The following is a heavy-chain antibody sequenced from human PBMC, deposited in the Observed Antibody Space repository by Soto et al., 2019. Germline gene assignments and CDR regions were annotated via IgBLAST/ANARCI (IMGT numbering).Heavy chain of an antibody. V-gene: IGHV3-74*01. Sequence: EVQLVESGGGLVQPGGSLRLSCAASGFTFSSYWMHWVRQAPGKGLVWVSRINSDGSSTSYADSVKGRFTISRDNAKNTLYLQMNSLRAEDTAVYYCARVPTYYYDRSGENAFDIWGQGTMVTVSS. CDR1: GFTFSSYW. CDR2: INSDGSST. CDR3: ARVPTYYYDRSGENAFDI. J-gene: IGHJ3*02. D-gene: IGHD3-22*01.